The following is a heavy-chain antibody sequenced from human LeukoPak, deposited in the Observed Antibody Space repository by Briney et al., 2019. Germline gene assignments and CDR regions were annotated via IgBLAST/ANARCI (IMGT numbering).Heavy chain of an antibody. CDR3: AEERAGYTNPYYFDY. J-gene: IGHJ4*02. CDR1: GFTFSTYA. CDR2: ISGSGANT. V-gene: IGHV3-23*01. D-gene: IGHD3-16*02. Sequence: GGSLRLSCAASGFTFSTYAMSWVRQAPGKGLEWVSTISGSGANTYYADSVRGRFTISRDNSKNTLYLHMNSLRAEDTAVNYCAEERAGYTNPYYFDYWGQGTLVTVSS.